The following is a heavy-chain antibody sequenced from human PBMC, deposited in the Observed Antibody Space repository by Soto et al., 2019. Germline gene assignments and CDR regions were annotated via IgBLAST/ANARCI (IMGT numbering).Heavy chain of an antibody. CDR1: GGTFSRYA. Sequence: GASVKVSFKASGGTFSRYAISWVRQAPGQGLEWMGGIIPIFGTANYAQKFQGRVTITADESTSTAYMELSSLRSEDTAVYYCARNEQLVPDAFDIWGQGTMVTVSS. V-gene: IGHV1-69*13. CDR2: IIPIFGTA. CDR3: ARNEQLVPDAFDI. D-gene: IGHD6-6*01. J-gene: IGHJ3*02.